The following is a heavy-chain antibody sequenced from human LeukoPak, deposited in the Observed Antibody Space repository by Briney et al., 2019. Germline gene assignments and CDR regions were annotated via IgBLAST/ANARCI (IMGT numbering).Heavy chain of an antibody. CDR3: AWKYYYDSSGYFYVDQ. CDR1: GYSLSSGYY. Sequence: PSETLSLTCAVSGYSLSSGYYWGWIRQCPEKGLEWIGSIYHSGTTYYNPSLKSRVTISIDTSKNQFSLNLNSVTAADTAVYYCAWKYYYDSSGYFYVDQWGQGILVTVSS. D-gene: IGHD3-22*01. J-gene: IGHJ4*02. V-gene: IGHV4-38-2*01. CDR2: IYHSGTT.